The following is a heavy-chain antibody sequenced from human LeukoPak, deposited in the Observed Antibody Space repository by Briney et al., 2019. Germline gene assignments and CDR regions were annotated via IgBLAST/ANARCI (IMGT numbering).Heavy chain of an antibody. CDR3: AKADGIAAALILDY. V-gene: IGHV3-23*01. D-gene: IGHD6-13*01. J-gene: IGHJ4*02. Sequence: GGSLRLSCAASGFTFSSYAMSWVRQAPGKGLEWVSAISGSGGSTYYADSVKGRFTISRDNSKNTLYLQMNSLRAEDAAVYYCAKADGIAAALILDYWGQGTLVTVSS. CDR2: ISGSGGST. CDR1: GFTFSSYA.